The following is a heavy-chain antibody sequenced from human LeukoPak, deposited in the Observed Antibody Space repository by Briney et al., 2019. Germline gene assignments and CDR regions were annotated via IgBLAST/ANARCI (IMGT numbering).Heavy chain of an antibody. CDR3: ARNRRDGYNRVFDY. J-gene: IGHJ4*02. V-gene: IGHV4-59*01. Sequence: SETLSLTCIVSGESISGFYWNWIRQPPGKGLEWIGYIYYSGSTNYNPSLKSRVTISVDTSKNQFSLKLSSVTAADTAVYYCARNRRDGYNRVFDYWGQGTLVTVSS. CDR1: GESISGFY. CDR2: IYYSGST. D-gene: IGHD5-24*01.